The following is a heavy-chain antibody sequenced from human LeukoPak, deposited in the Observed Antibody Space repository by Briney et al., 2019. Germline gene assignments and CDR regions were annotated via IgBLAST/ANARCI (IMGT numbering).Heavy chain of an antibody. J-gene: IGHJ4*02. CDR1: GGSISSNNW. CDR3: ARGRNGYNFIDY. D-gene: IGHD5-24*01. Sequence: SETLSLTCAVSGGSISSNNWWSWVRQPPGKGLEWIGEIYHTGTTNYNPSLKSRVTISVDKSKSQFSLNLTSVTAADTAVYYCARGRNGYNFIDYWGQGTLVTVSS. CDR2: IYHTGTT. V-gene: IGHV4-4*02.